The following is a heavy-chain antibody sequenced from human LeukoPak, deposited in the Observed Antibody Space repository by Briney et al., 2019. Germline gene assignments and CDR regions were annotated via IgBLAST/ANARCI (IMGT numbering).Heavy chain of an antibody. Sequence: PGGSLRLSCAASGFTFSDYYMSWIRQAPGKGLEWVSYISSGGSTIYYAGSVKGRFTISRDNAKNSLYLQMNSLRAEDTAVYYCARSAYSYGTSRGIYWGQGTLVTVSS. CDR2: ISSGGSTI. CDR1: GFTFSDYY. D-gene: IGHD5-18*01. CDR3: ARSAYSYGTSRGIY. V-gene: IGHV3-11*01. J-gene: IGHJ4*02.